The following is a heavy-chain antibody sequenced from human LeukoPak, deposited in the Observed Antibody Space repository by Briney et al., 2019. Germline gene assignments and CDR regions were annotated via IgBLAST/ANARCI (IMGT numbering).Heavy chain of an antibody. CDR2: IYHSGST. D-gene: IGHD3-10*01. CDR1: SYSINSGYY. J-gene: IGHJ4*02. CDR3: ARDMFQSRGSNDY. Sequence: PSETLSLTCTVSSYSINSGYYWGWIRQPPGKGLEWIGSIYHSGSTYYNPSLKSRVTISVDTSKNQFSLKLSSVTAADTAVYYCARDMFQSRGSNDYWGQGTLVTVSS. V-gene: IGHV4-38-2*02.